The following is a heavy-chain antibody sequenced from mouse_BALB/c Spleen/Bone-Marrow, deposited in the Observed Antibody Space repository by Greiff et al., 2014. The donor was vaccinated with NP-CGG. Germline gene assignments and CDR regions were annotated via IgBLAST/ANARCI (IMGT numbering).Heavy chain of an antibody. CDR3: ARSDGYRAMDY. J-gene: IGHJ4*01. CDR1: GYAFSNSW. CDR2: IYPGDGDT. Sequence: VQLQQSGPELVKPGASVKISCKASGYAFSNSWMNWVKQRPGQGLEWIGRIYPGDGDTYYNGKSKDKATLTADKSSSTAYMQLSSLTSVDSAVYFCARSDGYRAMDYWGQGTSVTVSS. D-gene: IGHD2-3*01. V-gene: IGHV1-82*01.